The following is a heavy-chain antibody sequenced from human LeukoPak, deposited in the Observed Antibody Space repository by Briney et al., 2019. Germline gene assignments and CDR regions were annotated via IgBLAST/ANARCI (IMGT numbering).Heavy chain of an antibody. J-gene: IGHJ4*02. CDR2: IYYSGST. Sequence: SETLSLTCTVSGGSISSSSYYWGWIRQPPGKGLEWIESIYYSGSTYYNPSLKSRVTISVDTSKNQFSLKLSSVTAADTAVYYCARHERGGSYDLFDYWGQGTLVTVSS. V-gene: IGHV4-39*01. D-gene: IGHD5-18*01. CDR3: ARHERGGSYDLFDY. CDR1: GGSISSSSYY.